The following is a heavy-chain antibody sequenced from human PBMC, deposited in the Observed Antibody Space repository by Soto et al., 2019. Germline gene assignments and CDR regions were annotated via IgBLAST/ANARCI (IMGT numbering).Heavy chain of an antibody. J-gene: IGHJ6*02. CDR3: ARGLSLSGYYEVRYYHGMDV. D-gene: IGHD3-9*01. CDR2: INHSGRN. Sequence: SETLCLTCAVYGGSFSGYYWSWIRQPPGKGLEWIGEINHSGRNNYNPSLKSRVTISIDTSKNQFSLKLSAVTAADTAVYYCARGLSLSGYYEVRYYHGMDVWGQGTTVTVSS. V-gene: IGHV4-34*01. CDR1: GGSFSGYY.